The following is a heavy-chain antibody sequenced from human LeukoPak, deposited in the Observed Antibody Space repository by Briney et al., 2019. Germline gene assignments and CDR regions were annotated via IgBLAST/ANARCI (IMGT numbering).Heavy chain of an antibody. CDR1: GFTVSSNY. CDR2: IYSGGST. J-gene: IGHJ4*02. V-gene: IGHV3-53*01. D-gene: IGHD5-12*01. CDR3: ASQYSGYDLGFDY. Sequence: GGSLRLSCAASGFTVSSNYMSWVRQAPGKGLEWVSVIYSGGSTYYADSVKGRFTISRDNSKNTLYLQMNSLRAEDTAVYYCASQYSGYDLGFDYWGQGTLVTVSS.